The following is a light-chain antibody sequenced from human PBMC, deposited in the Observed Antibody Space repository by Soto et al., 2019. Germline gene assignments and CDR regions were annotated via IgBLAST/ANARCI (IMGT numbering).Light chain of an antibody. J-gene: IGKJ5*01. Sequence: IVLTQSPAILALSPGDRATLSCRASQSVSSSYLAWYQHKPGQAPRLLIHGASSRVTGIPDRFSGSGSGTDFTLTITRLEPEDFAVYYCQQYQSLTFGGGTRLEIK. CDR3: QQYQSLT. CDR1: QSVSSSY. CDR2: GAS. V-gene: IGKV3-20*01.